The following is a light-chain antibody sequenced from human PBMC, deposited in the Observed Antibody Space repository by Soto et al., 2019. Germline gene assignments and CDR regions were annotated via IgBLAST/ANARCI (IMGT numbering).Light chain of an antibody. V-gene: IGKV3-20*01. Sequence: EIVLPQSPGTLSLSPGARATLSCRASQTVSSSFLAWYQQTPGQAPRLLIYAASSRATGIPDRFSGRGSGTDFTLTISRLEPEEFAVYYCQQYGNSPQTVGQGTKVDIK. CDR2: AAS. J-gene: IGKJ1*01. CDR3: QQYGNSPQT. CDR1: QTVSSSF.